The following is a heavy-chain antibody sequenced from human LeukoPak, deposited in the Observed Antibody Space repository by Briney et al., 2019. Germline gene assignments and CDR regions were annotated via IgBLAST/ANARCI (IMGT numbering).Heavy chain of an antibody. V-gene: IGHV3-30*02. CDR3: VKDRLRVAVAGTPFDY. CDR1: GFTFCSYG. Sequence: GGSLRLSCATSGFTFCSYGMHWVRQAPANGMQGVAFTKYDEGNKKYADSVKGRFTISRDNSKNTVYLQRNSLRPDDTAVYYCVKDRLRVAVAGTPFDYWGQGTLVTVSS. D-gene: IGHD6-19*01. CDR2: TKYDEGNK. J-gene: IGHJ4*02.